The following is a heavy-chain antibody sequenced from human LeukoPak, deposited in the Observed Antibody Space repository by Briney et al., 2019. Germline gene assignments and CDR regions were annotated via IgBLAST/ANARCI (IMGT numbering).Heavy chain of an antibody. D-gene: IGHD3-22*01. CDR2: IYYRGST. V-gene: IGHV4-59*12. J-gene: IGHJ4*02. Sequence: PSETLSLTCTVSGGSISSYYWSWIRQPPGKGLEWIGSIYYRGSTNYNSSLKSRVNISVDTSKNQFSLKLSSVTAADTSVYYCTRLRIGYYDSSGYSPLRYFDYWGQGTLVTVSS. CDR3: TRLRIGYYDSSGYSPLRYFDY. CDR1: GGSISSYY.